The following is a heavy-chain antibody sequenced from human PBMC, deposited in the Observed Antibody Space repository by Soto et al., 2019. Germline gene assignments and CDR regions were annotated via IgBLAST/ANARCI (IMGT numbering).Heavy chain of an antibody. Sequence: QVQLVQSGAEVKKPGASVKVSCKVSGYTLTELSMHWVRQAPGKGLEWMGGFDPEDGETIYAQKFQGRVNMTEDTSTDTAHMQLSSLRSEDTAVYYCATHRKTAIPPRFDLWGRGTLVTVSS. CDR2: FDPEDGET. V-gene: IGHV1-24*01. J-gene: IGHJ2*01. CDR1: GYTLTELS. D-gene: IGHD2-21*02. CDR3: ATHRKTAIPPRFDL.